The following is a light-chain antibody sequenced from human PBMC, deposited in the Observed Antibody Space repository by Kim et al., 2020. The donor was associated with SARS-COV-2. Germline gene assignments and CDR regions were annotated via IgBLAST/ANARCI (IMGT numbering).Light chain of an antibody. J-gene: IGLJ1*01. V-gene: IGLV1-44*01. CDR3: AAWDDSLNGYV. CDR2: SNN. Sequence: GPGVTFSCSGSSSNIGSNTVNWYQQLPGAAPKLLIYSNNQRPSGVPDRFSRSKSGTSASLAISGLQSEDEADYYCAAWDDSLNGYVFGTGTKVTVL. CDR1: SSNIGSNT.